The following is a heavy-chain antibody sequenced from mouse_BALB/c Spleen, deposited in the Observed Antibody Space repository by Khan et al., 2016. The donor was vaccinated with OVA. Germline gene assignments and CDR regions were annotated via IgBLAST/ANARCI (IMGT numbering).Heavy chain of an antibody. J-gene: IGHJ4*01. CDR1: GFSLTSSG. CDR2: IWGDGST. Sequence: QVQLKESGPGLVAPSQSLSITCTVSGFSLTSSGVSWVRQPPGKGLEWLGVIWGDGSTNYHSTLISRLIISKDNSKSQVIFKLNSLQNDDTATYYCAKCTPDYYSMDYWGQGTSVTVSS. V-gene: IGHV2-3*01. CDR3: AKCTPDYYSMDY.